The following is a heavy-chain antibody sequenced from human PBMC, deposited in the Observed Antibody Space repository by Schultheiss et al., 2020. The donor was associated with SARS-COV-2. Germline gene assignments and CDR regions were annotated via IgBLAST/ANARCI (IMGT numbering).Heavy chain of an antibody. CDR1: GGSISSYY. J-gene: IGHJ4*02. CDR3: ARGVITMIPGRQGTYYFDY. CDR2: IYYSGST. V-gene: IGHV4-59*01. D-gene: IGHD3-22*01. Sequence: SQTLSLTCTVSGGSISSYYWSWIRQPPGKGLEWIGYIYYSGSTNYNPSLKSRVTISVDTSKNQFSLKLSSVTAADTAVYYCARGVITMIPGRQGTYYFDYWGQGTLVTVSS.